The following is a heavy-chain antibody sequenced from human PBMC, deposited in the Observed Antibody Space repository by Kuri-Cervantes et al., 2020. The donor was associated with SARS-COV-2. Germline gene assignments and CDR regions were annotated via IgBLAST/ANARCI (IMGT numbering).Heavy chain of an antibody. CDR2: IIPMFDSL. Sequence: SVKVSCKASGGTLRNYAISWVRQAPGQGLEWMGGIIPMFDSLNYAQKFQGRVTLTTDESTSTAYMELSSLTSEDTAVYYCARVPKIGHCSSTSCSGHAFDIWGQGTMVTVSS. D-gene: IGHD2-2*01. CDR1: GGTLRNYA. CDR3: ARVPKIGHCSSTSCSGHAFDI. V-gene: IGHV1-69*05. J-gene: IGHJ3*02.